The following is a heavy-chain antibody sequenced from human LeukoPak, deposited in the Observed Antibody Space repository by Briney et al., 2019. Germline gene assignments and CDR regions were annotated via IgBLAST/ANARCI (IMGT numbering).Heavy chain of an antibody. J-gene: IGHJ4*02. CDR1: GGSISSHY. D-gene: IGHD3-10*01. CDR3: ARAGWFGELWGFDY. Sequence: SETLSLTCTVSGGSISSHYWSCIRQPPGKGLEWIGYIYYSGSTNYNPSLKSRVTISVDTSKNQFSLKLSSVTAADTAVYYCARAGWFGELWGFDYWGQGTLVTVSS. V-gene: IGHV4-59*11. CDR2: IYYSGST.